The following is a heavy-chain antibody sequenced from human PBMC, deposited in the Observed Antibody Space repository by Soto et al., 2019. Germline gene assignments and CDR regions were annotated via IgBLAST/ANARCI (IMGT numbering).Heavy chain of an antibody. D-gene: IGHD6-6*01. V-gene: IGHV2-5*01. CDR3: AHRLTNWQLVPFDY. J-gene: IGHJ4*02. CDR1: GFSLSTSGVG. Sequence: SGPTLVNPTQTLTLTCTFSGFSLSTSGVGVGWIRQPPGKALEWLALIYWNDDKRYSPSLKSRLTITKDTSKNQVVLTMTNMDPLDTATYYCAHRLTNWQLVPFDYWGQGTLVTVSS. CDR2: IYWNDDK.